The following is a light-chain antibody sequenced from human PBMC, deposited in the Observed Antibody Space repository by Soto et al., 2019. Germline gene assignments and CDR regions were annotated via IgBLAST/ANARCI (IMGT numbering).Light chain of an antibody. Sequence: SYELTQPPSVSVAPGQTARITCGGDDIGDKNVHWYQQKPGQAPILVVHDDTVRPSGIPDRFSGSKSGNTASLTVSGLQAADEADYFCKSYAGSNTYVFGSGTKVTVL. CDR1: DIGDKN. J-gene: IGLJ1*01. CDR2: DDT. V-gene: IGLV3-21*02. CDR3: KSYAGSNTYV.